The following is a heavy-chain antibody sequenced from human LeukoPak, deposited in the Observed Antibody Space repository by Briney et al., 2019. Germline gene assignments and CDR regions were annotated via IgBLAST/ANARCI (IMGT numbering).Heavy chain of an antibody. D-gene: IGHD6-6*01. CDR1: GFTFSSYS. CDR2: ISSSSSYI. CDR3: AGYSSSSMDY. Sequence: GGSLRLSCAASGFTFSSYSMNWVRQAPGEGLEWVSSISSSSSYIYYADSVKGRFTISRDNAKNSLYLQTNSLRAEDTAVYYCAGYSSSSMDYWGQGTLVTVSS. J-gene: IGHJ4*02. V-gene: IGHV3-21*01.